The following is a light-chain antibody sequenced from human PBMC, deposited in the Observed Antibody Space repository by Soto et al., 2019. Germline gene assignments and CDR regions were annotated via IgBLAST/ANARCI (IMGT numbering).Light chain of an antibody. CDR3: QQYYSTPPT. J-gene: IGKJ5*01. V-gene: IGKV4-1*01. CDR1: QIVFYNSNNLNF. Sequence: DIVMTQSPDSLAVSLGERASINCKSIQIVFYNSNNLNFLAWYQQRPGQPPKLLIYWASTRESGVPDRFGGSGSGTDFTLTISSLQAEDVAVYYCQQYYSTPPTFGQGTRLEIK. CDR2: WAS.